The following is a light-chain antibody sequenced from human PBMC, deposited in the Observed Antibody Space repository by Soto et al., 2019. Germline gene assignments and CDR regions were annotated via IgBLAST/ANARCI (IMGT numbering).Light chain of an antibody. CDR1: QSISNY. V-gene: IGKV1-27*01. Sequence: DIQMTQSPSSLSASVGDRVTITCRASQSISNYLAWFQQKPGKVPNLLIFAASTLHSGVPSRFSGSGSGTDFTLTISSLQPEDVAVDYCQKYNSAPWTFGQGTKVEIK. CDR3: QKYNSAPWT. J-gene: IGKJ1*01. CDR2: AAS.